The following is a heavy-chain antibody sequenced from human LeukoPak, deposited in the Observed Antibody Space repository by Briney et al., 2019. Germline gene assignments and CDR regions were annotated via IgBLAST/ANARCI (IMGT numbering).Heavy chain of an antibody. Sequence: GGSLRLSCAASGFPFSTYWMAWVRQAPGKGLDWVANMRKDGGAKFYAASVKGRFIISRDNAKNSLYLQMNNLRDEDTAVYYCASSHDSSGNDWGQGTLVTV. D-gene: IGHD3-22*01. V-gene: IGHV3-7*01. CDR1: GFPFSTYW. J-gene: IGHJ4*02. CDR2: MRKDGGAK. CDR3: ASSHDSSGND.